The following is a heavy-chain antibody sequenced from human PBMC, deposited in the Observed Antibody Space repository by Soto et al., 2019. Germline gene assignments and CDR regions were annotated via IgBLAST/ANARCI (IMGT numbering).Heavy chain of an antibody. CDR2: ISYDGSNK. V-gene: IGHV3-30*18. J-gene: IGHJ4*02. CDR3: AKDRGVYGSGSTFDY. CDR1: GFTFSTYD. D-gene: IGHD3-10*01. Sequence: QVQLVESGGGVVQPGRSLRLSCAAAGFTFSTYDIHWVRQAAGKGLEWVAVISYDGSNKYYADSVKGRFTISRDNSKNPLYLQMNSLRAEDTAVYHCAKDRGVYGSGSTFDYWGQGTLVTVSS.